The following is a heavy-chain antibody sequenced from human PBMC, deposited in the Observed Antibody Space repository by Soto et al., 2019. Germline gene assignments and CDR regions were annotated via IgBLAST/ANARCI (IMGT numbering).Heavy chain of an antibody. J-gene: IGHJ6*02. CDR3: AKVVPAAPLGMDV. CDR2: IYRGVNT. Sequence: HPGGSLRLSCAASGFTVSSNFMSWVRQAPGKGLEWVSVIYRGVNTYYADSVKGRFTISRDNSENTLFLQMNSLRAEDTAVYYCAKVVPAAPLGMDVWGQGTTVTVSS. CDR1: GFTVSSNF. D-gene: IGHD2-2*01. V-gene: IGHV3-66*01.